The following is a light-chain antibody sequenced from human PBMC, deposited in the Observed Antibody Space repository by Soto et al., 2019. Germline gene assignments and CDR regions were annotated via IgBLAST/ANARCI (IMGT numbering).Light chain of an antibody. CDR3: QQLSSYPLT. CDR2: DAS. Sequence: SVLTQSPGTLSLSPGGRATPSCRASQTVIRNYLAWHQQKPGQAPRLLIYDASSRATGIPVRFSGGGSGTDFTLTISRLQPEDFAVYYCQQLSSYPLTFGGGTKVEIK. J-gene: IGKJ4*01. CDR1: QTVIRNY. V-gene: IGKV3-20*01.